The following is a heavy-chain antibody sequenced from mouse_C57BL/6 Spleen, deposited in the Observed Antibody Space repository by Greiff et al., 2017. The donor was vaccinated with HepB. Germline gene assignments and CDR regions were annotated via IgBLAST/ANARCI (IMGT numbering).Heavy chain of an antibody. J-gene: IGHJ4*01. CDR2: IDPSDSET. CDR1: GYTFTSYW. D-gene: IGHD1-1*01. Sequence: VQLQQPGAELVRPGSSVKLSCKASGYTFTSYWMHWVKQRPIQGLEWIGNIDPSDSETHYNQKFKDKATLTVDKSSSTAYMQLSSLTSEDSAVYDCARNNDGSSYGDAMDYWGQGTSVTVSS. CDR3: ARNNDGSSYGDAMDY. V-gene: IGHV1-52*01.